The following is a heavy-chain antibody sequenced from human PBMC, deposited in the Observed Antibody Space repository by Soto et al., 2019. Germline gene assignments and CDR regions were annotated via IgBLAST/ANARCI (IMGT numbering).Heavy chain of an antibody. J-gene: IGHJ6*02. CDR3: AKEYICGGLNAGSGDAMDV. D-gene: IGHD3-10*01. CDR2: ISWNSGDI. Sequence: QLVESGGGLVQPGRSLRLSCVASGFTFDDYAMHRVRQAPGKGLQWVSGISWNSGDIGYADSVKGRFTISRDNAKSSLYLQMNSLTSEDTGLYYCAKEYICGGLNAGSGDAMDVWGQGTTVTVSS. V-gene: IGHV3-9*01. CDR1: GFTFDDYA.